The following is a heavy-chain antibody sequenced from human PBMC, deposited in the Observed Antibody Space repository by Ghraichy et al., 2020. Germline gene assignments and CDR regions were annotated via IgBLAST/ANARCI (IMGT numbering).Heavy chain of an antibody. CDR3: ARQDRRRQWLVFSGGD. D-gene: IGHD6-19*01. J-gene: IGHJ4*02. CDR1: GGSISSSSYY. Sequence: SQTLSLTCTVSGGSISSSSYYWGWIRQPPGKGLEWIGSIYYSGSTYYNPSLKSRVTISVDTSKNQFSLKLSSVTAADTAVYYCARQDRRRQWLVFSGGDWGQGTLVTVSS. CDR2: IYYSGST. V-gene: IGHV4-39*01.